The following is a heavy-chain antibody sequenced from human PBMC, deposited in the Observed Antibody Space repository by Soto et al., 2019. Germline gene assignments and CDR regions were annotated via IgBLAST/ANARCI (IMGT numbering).Heavy chain of an antibody. V-gene: IGHV4-34*01. CDR2: INHSGST. D-gene: IGHD3-10*01. Sequence: SETLSLTCAVYGGSXSGYYWSWIRQPPGKGLEWIGEINHSGSTNYNPSLKSRVTISVDTSKNQFSLKLSSVTAADTAVYYCARGNPFYGSGSYRTKGTYYGMEVWGQGTTVTVSS. CDR1: GGSXSGYY. J-gene: IGHJ6*02. CDR3: ARGNPFYGSGSYRTKGTYYGMEV.